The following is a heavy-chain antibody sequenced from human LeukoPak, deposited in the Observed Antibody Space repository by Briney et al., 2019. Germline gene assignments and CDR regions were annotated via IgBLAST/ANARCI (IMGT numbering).Heavy chain of an antibody. V-gene: IGHV1-69*13. CDR1: GGTFSSYA. D-gene: IGHD4-23*01. CDR2: IIPIFGTA. CDR3: ARDLLVVTPARGYYFDY. J-gene: IGHJ4*02. Sequence: SVKVSCKASGGTFSSYAISWVRQAPGQGLEWMGGIIPIFGTANYAQRFQGRVTITADESTSTAYMELSSLRSEDTAVYYCARDLLVVTPARGYYFDYWGQGTLVTVSS.